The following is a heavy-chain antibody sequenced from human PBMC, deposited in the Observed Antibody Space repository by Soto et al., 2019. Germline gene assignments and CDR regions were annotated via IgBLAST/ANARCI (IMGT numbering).Heavy chain of an antibody. V-gene: IGHV4-38-2*01. CDR2: IFHGRNT. CDR3: ARARWYDAFDV. CDR1: GFFISSDNY. Sequence: PSETLSLTCAVSGFFISSDNYCGLIRQPSGKGLEWIGSIFHGRNTYYNPSLKSRVTISVDMSKNQFSLKLNSVTAADTAVYYCARARWYDAFDVWAQGTVVTVSS. J-gene: IGHJ3*01. D-gene: IGHD2-15*01.